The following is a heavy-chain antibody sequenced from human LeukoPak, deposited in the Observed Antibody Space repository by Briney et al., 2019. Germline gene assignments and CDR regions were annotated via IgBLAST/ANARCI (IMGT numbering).Heavy chain of an antibody. Sequence: WGSLRLSCAASGFTFSSYEMNWVRQAPGKGLEWVSYISSSGSTIYYADSVKGRFTISRDNAKNSLYLQMNSLRAEDTAVYYCAELGITMIGGVWGQGTLVTVSS. CDR1: GFTFSSYE. J-gene: IGHJ4*02. V-gene: IGHV3-48*03. CDR2: ISSSGSTI. CDR3: AELGITMIGGV. D-gene: IGHD3-10*02.